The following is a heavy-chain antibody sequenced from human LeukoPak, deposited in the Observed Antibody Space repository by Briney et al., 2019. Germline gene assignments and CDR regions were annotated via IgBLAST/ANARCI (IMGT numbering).Heavy chain of an antibody. Sequence: GGSLRLSCVASGFTFNTYAMSWVRQRPGQGPEWVSMISSSGDTTDYAESVKDRFTISRGNAKNTLYLQLESPRGEDTAIYYCAKDPRAMGRYFFDDWGQGTLVTVSS. CDR3: AKDPRAMGRYFFDD. D-gene: IGHD3-16*01. CDR2: ISSSGDTT. CDR1: GFTFNTYA. J-gene: IGHJ4*01. V-gene: IGHV3-23*01.